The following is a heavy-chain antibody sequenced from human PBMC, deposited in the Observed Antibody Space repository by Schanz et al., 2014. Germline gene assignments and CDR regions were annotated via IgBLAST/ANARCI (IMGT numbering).Heavy chain of an antibody. CDR3: ARYPWVGEKDAFDF. Sequence: QVQLQESGPGLVKPSETLSLTCTVSGDSITHFYWSWIRRSPGKGLEWIGSIYYSGTTNYSPSLNSRVTISLDMSKKSFSLNLSSVTTTDAAVYYCARYPWVGEKDAFDFWGQGTMVIVSS. CDR1: GDSITHFY. J-gene: IGHJ3*01. V-gene: IGHV4-59*01. D-gene: IGHD3-10*01. CDR2: IYYSGTT.